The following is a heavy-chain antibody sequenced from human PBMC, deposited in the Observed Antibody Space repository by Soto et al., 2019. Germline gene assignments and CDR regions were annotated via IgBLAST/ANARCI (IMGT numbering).Heavy chain of an antibody. CDR3: ARGTHYDILTGYYGSYYGLDV. Sequence: SETLSLTCTVSGGSISSYYWSWIRQPPGKGLEWIGYIYYSGSTNYNPSLKSRVTISVDTSKNQFSLKLSSVTAADTAVYYCARGTHYDILTGYYGSYYGLDVWGQGTTVTVSS. CDR2: IYYSGST. J-gene: IGHJ6*02. CDR1: GGSISSYY. V-gene: IGHV4-59*01. D-gene: IGHD3-9*01.